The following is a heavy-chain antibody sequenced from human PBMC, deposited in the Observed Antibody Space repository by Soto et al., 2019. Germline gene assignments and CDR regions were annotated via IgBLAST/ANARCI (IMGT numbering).Heavy chain of an antibody. Sequence: QLHLVQSGAVVKKPGASVTVSCSASGYPVTAYYMHWVRQAPGRGLEWMGGINPATGAAKYTQTFQGRATMTTDTSTSTGFMELGGLTSEDTAVFYCARGGGVGVAGSAAFDMWGQGTLVTVSS. CDR3: ARGGGVGVAGSAAFDM. D-gene: IGHD3-3*01. J-gene: IGHJ3*02. CDR2: INPATGAA. CDR1: GYPVTAYY. V-gene: IGHV1-2*02.